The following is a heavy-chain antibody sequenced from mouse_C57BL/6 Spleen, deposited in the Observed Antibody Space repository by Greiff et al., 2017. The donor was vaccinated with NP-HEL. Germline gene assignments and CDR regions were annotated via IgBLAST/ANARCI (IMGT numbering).Heavy chain of an antibody. D-gene: IGHD3-1*01. V-gene: IGHV1-15*01. CDR2: IDPETGGT. CDR3: TRSGPYFDY. Sequence: VKLQQSGAELVRPGASVTLSCKASGYTFTDYEMHWVKQTPVHGLEWIGAIDPETGGTAYNQKFKGKAILTADKSSSTAYMELRSLTSEDSAVYYCTRSGPYFDYWGKGTTLTVSS. CDR1: GYTFTDYE. J-gene: IGHJ2*01.